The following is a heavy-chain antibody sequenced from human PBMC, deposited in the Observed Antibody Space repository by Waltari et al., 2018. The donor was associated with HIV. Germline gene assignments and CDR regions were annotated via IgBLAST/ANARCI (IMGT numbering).Heavy chain of an antibody. V-gene: IGHV1-2*02. CDR3: ATPSYDSSGYYSAGSEFDY. CDR1: GYTFTGSY. D-gene: IGHD3-22*01. CDR2: INPNSGGT. Sequence: QVQLVQSGAAVKKPGASVKVSCKASGYTFTGSYIHWVRQAPGQGLEWMGWINPNSGGTNYAQNFQGRVTMTRDTSISTAYMELSRLRSDDTAVYYCATPSYDSSGYYSAGSEFDYWGQGTLVTVSS. J-gene: IGHJ4*02.